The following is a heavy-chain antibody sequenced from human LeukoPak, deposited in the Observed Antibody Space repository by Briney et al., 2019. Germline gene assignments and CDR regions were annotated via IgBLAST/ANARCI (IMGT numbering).Heavy chain of an antibody. Sequence: PGGSLRLSCAASGFAVSTKYASWVRQAPGKGLEWVSGISTSGGSTYYTDSVKGRFTISRDNSKEALYLQMNSLRAEDTAVYYCAKGGGEYSSSFNYWGQGTLVTVSS. CDR1: GFAVSTKY. D-gene: IGHD6-6*01. CDR2: ISTSGGST. J-gene: IGHJ4*02. CDR3: AKGGGEYSSSFNY. V-gene: IGHV3-23*01.